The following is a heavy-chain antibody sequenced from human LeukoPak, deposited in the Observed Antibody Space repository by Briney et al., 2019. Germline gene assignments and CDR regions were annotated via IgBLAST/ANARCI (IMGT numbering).Heavy chain of an antibody. CDR1: GYAFTSYA. Sequence: ASVKVSCKASGYAFTSYAMNWVRQAPGQGLEWMGWMNPDSGNTGYAQKFQGRVTMTRNTSISTAYMELSSLRSEDTAVYYCARGRLVGAPDAFDIWGQGTMVTVSS. J-gene: IGHJ3*02. CDR3: ARGRLVGAPDAFDI. V-gene: IGHV1-8*02. D-gene: IGHD1-26*01. CDR2: MNPDSGNT.